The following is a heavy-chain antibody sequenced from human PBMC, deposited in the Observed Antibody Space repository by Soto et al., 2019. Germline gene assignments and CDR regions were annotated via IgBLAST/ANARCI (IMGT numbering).Heavy chain of an antibody. Sequence: QVQLVQSGAEVKKPGASVKVSCKASGYTFTSYDINWVRQATGQGLEWMGWMNPNSGNTGYAQKFQGRVTMTRNTSRSTAYMELSSLRSEDTAVYYCARCLDSSRTARGGDYWGQGTLVTVSS. CDR1: GYTFTSYD. J-gene: IGHJ4*02. CDR3: ARCLDSSRTARGGDY. CDR2: MNPNSGNT. V-gene: IGHV1-8*01. D-gene: IGHD3-10*01.